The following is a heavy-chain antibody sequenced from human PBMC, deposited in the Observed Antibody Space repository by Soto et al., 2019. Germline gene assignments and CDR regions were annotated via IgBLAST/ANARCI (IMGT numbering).Heavy chain of an antibody. CDR2: IYDSGST. D-gene: IGHD3-22*01. CDR3: ARGKRDYYDSSGYHDEGAFDI. J-gene: IGHJ3*02. Sequence: PSETLSLTXTVSGGSVSSRGYSWSWIRQPPGKGLEWIGYIYDSGSTNYNPSLKSRVTISVDTSKNQFSLTLSSVTAADTAVYYCARGKRDYYDSSGYHDEGAFDIWGQGTMVTVSS. CDR1: GGSVSSRGYS. V-gene: IGHV4-61*08.